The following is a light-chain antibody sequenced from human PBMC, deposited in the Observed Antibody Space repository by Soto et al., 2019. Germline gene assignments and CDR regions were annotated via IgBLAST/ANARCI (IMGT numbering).Light chain of an antibody. CDR2: GAS. CDR3: QQYGSSPRT. V-gene: IGKV3-20*01. Sequence: EIVLTQSPGTLSLSPGERATLSCRASQSVSSSYLAWYQQKPGQAPRLLIYGASSRATGSPDRFSGSGSGTDFTLNISRLEHEDIAVYYCQQYGSSPRTFGQGTKVEIK. J-gene: IGKJ1*01. CDR1: QSVSSSY.